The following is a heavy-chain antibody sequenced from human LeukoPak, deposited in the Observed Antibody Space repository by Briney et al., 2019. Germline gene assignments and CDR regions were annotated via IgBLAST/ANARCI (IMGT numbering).Heavy chain of an antibody. D-gene: IGHD1-26*01. CDR2: IKSDGSST. V-gene: IGHV3-74*01. CDR1: GFTFSSHW. CDR3: ARGATYAYYFDL. Sequence: TGGSLRLSCAASGFTFSSHWMHWVRQAPGKGLVWVSRIKSDGSSTNYADFVEGRFTISRDNAKNTVYLQINSLRAEDTAVYYCARGATYAYYFDLWGQGTLVTVSS. J-gene: IGHJ4*02.